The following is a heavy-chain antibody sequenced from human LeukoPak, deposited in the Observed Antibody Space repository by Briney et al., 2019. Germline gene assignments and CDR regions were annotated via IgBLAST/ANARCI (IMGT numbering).Heavy chain of an antibody. Sequence: SETLSLTCTVPGGSISSYYWSWIRQPPGKGLEWIGYIYYSGSTNYNPSLKSRVTISVDTSKNQFSLKLSSVTAADTAVYYCASLTVTTQYNWFDPWGQGTLVTVSS. D-gene: IGHD4-17*01. CDR2: IYYSGST. CDR1: GGSISSYY. CDR3: ASLTVTTQYNWFDP. J-gene: IGHJ5*02. V-gene: IGHV4-59*08.